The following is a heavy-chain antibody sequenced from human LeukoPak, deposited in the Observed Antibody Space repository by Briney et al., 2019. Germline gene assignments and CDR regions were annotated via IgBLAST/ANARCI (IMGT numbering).Heavy chain of an antibody. V-gene: IGHV1-8*01. CDR1: GYTFTSYD. J-gene: IGHJ5*02. CDR3: ARKRGIAATSFNWFDP. D-gene: IGHD2-15*01. CDR2: VNPNSGNT. Sequence: GASVKVSCKASGYTFTSYDINWVRQATGQGLEWMGWVNPNSGNTGYAQKFQGRVTMTRNTSISTAYMELSSLGSEDTAAYYCARKRGIAATSFNWFDPWGQGTLVTVSS.